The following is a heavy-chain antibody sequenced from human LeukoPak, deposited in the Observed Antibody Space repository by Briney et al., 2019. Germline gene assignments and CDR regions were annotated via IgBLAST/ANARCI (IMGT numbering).Heavy chain of an antibody. CDR3: ARTGILAAAGFWFDP. J-gene: IGHJ5*02. CDR2: IYYSGST. Sequence: PSETLPLTCTVSGGSISSSSYYWGWIRQPPGKGLEWIGSIYYSGSTYYNPSLKSRVTISVDTSKNQFSLELSSVTAADTAVYYCARTGILAAAGFWFDPWGQGTLVTVSS. V-gene: IGHV4-39*01. D-gene: IGHD6-13*01. CDR1: GGSISSSSYY.